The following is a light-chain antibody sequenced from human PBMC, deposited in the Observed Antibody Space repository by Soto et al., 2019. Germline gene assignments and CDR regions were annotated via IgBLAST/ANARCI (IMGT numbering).Light chain of an antibody. V-gene: IGKV3-20*01. Sequence: EIVLTQSPGTLSLSPGERATLSCRASQSISNSLAWYQQKPGQAPRLIINDAFNRATGIPARFSGSGSGTAFTLTISRLEPEDFAVYYCQQYGSSPSTFGQGTRLEIK. CDR2: DAF. CDR1: QSISNS. CDR3: QQYGSSPST. J-gene: IGKJ5*01.